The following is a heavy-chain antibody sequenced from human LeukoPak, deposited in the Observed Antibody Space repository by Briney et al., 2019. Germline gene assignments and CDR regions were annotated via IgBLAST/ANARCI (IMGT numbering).Heavy chain of an antibody. V-gene: IGHV3-53*01. D-gene: IGHD5-18*01. CDR2: IYSGGST. CDR3: ARVRVGTAMVYNYYYYGMDV. Sequence: PGGSLRLSCAASGFTVSSNYMSWVRQAPGKGLEWVSVIYSGGSTYYADSVKGRFTISRDNSKNTLYLQMNSLRAEDTAVYYCARVRVGTAMVYNYYYYGMDVWGQGTTVTVSS. CDR1: GFTVSSNY. J-gene: IGHJ6*02.